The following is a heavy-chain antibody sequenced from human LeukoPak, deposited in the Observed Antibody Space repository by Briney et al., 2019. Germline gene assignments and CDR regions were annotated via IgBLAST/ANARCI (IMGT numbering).Heavy chain of an antibody. CDR3: ARGQGPYYYDSTGYDY. J-gene: IGHJ4*02. D-gene: IGHD3-22*01. V-gene: IGHV4-59*01. Sequence: KSSETLSLTCTVSGGSIGSYYWSWIRQPPGKGLEWIGYIYYSGSTNYNPSLKSRVTISVDTSKNQFSLKLSSVTAADTAVYYCARGQGPYYYDSTGYDYWGQGTLVTVSS. CDR1: GGSIGSYY. CDR2: IYYSGST.